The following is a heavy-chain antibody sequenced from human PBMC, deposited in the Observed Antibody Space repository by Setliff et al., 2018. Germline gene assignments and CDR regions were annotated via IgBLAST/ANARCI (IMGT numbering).Heavy chain of an antibody. V-gene: IGHV1-69*06. CDR1: GDTFSTYA. D-gene: IGHD4-17*01. CDR3: ARDSADDYGDYVDWFDP. J-gene: IGHJ5*02. Sequence: SVKVSCKASGDTFSTYALSWVRQAPGQGLEWMGGIIPLLETAKYAQKFQGRVTITADKSTSTGYMELSSLSNEDTAIYYCARDSADDYGDYVDWFDPWGQGTLVTVSS. CDR2: IIPLLETA.